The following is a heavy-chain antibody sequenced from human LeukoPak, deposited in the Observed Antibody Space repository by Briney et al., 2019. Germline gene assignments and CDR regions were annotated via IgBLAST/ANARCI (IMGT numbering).Heavy chain of an antibody. CDR2: IYYSGST. Sequence: PSETLSLTCTVSGGSISSSSYYWGWIRQPPGKGLEWIGSIYYSGSTYYNPSLKSRVTISVDTSKNQFSLKLSSVTAADTAVYYCARGHWFAHLDYWGQGTLVTVSS. CDR1: GGSISSSSYY. D-gene: IGHD3-9*01. J-gene: IGHJ4*02. CDR3: ARGHWFAHLDY. V-gene: IGHV4-39*07.